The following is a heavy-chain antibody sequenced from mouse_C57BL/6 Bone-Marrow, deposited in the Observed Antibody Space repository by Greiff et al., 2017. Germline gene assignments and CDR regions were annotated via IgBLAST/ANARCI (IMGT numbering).Heavy chain of an antibody. Sequence: VQLVESGAELARPGASVKLSCKASGYTFTSYGISWVKQRTGQGLEWIGEIYPRSGNTYYNEKIKGKATLTAGKSSSTAYMELRSLTSEDSAVYFCARDYYGSSYGWYCDVWGTGTTVTVSS. CDR3: ARDYYGSSYGWYCDV. V-gene: IGHV1-81*01. CDR2: IYPRSGNT. J-gene: IGHJ1*03. CDR1: GYTFTSYG. D-gene: IGHD1-1*01.